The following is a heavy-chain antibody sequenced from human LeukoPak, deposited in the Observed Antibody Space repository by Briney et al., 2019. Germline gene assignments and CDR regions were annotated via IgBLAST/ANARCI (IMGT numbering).Heavy chain of an antibody. J-gene: IGHJ4*02. Sequence: GGSLRLSCAASGFTFSSHWMSWVRQAPGKGLEWVSVIYSGGSTYYADSVKGRFTISRDNSKNTLYLQMNSLRAEDTAVYYCARDRGYCSGGSCYSGFYYWGQGTLVTVSS. CDR2: IYSGGST. V-gene: IGHV3-66*01. CDR1: GFTFSSHW. CDR3: ARDRGYCSGGSCYSGFYY. D-gene: IGHD2-15*01.